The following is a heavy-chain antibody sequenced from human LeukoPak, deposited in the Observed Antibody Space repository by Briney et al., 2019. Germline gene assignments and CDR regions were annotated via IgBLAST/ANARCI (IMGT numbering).Heavy chain of an antibody. V-gene: IGHV3-23*01. CDR1: GFTFSSYA. J-gene: IGHJ6*02. CDR2: FIGSGGSK. Sequence: GGSLRPSCAASGFTFSSYALSWVRQAPGKGLGWVSAFIGSGGSKYYAESVKGRFTISRDNSKNTLYLQMNSLRAEDTAVYYCAKFEAAAHPNYGMDVWGQGTTVTVSS. CDR3: AKFEAAAHPNYGMDV. D-gene: IGHD6-25*01.